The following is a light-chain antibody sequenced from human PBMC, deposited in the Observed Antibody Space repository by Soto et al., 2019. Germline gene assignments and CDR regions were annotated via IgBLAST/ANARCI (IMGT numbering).Light chain of an antibody. CDR2: WAA. CDR1: QSVLYSSNNKNY. CDR3: QQYYSTPYT. V-gene: IGKV4-1*01. Sequence: DIVMTQSPDSLAVSLGERATINCKSSQSVLYSSNNKNYLAWYQQKPGQPPKLLIYWAATRESGVPGRFSGSGSGTDFTLTISSLQAEDVAVYYCQQYYSTPYTFGQGTKVEI. J-gene: IGKJ2*01.